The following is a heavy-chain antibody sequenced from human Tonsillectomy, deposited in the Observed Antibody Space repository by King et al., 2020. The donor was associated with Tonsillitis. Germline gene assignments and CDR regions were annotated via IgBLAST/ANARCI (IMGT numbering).Heavy chain of an antibody. V-gene: IGHV3-30*18. CDR3: AKVRAMVRGVIITSHYYYYGMDV. CDR1: GFTFSSYG. J-gene: IGHJ6*02. D-gene: IGHD3-10*01. CDR2: ISCDGSDK. Sequence: VQLVESGGGVVQPGTSLRLSCAASGFTFSSYGMHWVRQAPGKGLEWVAVISCDGSDKYHADSVKGRFTISRDNSKNTLYLQMNSLRAEDTAVYYCAKVRAMVRGVIITSHYYYYGMDVWGQGTTVTVSS.